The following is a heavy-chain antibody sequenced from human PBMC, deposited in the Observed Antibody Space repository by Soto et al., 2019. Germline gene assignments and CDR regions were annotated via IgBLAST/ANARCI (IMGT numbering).Heavy chain of an antibody. CDR1: DGSVSSGPYY. J-gene: IGHJ6*01. CDR3: ARMEGWLSGYGMDV. D-gene: IGHD3-22*01. V-gene: IGHV4-61*01. CDR2: IYYSGST. Sequence: SETLSLPCTVSDGSVSSGPYYWTRIRQHPGKGLEWIGYIYYSGSTNYNPSLKSRVTISVDTSKNQLSLKLSSVTAADTAVYYCARMEGWLSGYGMDVWGQGTTVTVS.